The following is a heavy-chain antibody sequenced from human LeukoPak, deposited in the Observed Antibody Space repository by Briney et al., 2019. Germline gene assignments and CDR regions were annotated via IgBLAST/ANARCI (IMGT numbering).Heavy chain of an antibody. CDR2: ISGSGGST. J-gene: IGHJ3*02. Sequence: GGSLRLSCAASGFTFSTYAMTWVRQAPGKGLEWVSGISGSGGSTYYADSVKGRFTISRDNSKNTLYLQMSSLRAEDTALYYCANYDSSGYSAFDIWGQGTMVTVSS. D-gene: IGHD3-22*01. CDR3: ANYDSSGYSAFDI. V-gene: IGHV3-23*01. CDR1: GFTFSTYA.